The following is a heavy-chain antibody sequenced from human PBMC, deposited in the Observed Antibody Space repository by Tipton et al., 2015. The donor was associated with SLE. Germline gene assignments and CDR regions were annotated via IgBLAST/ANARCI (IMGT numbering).Heavy chain of an antibody. V-gene: IGHV4-38-2*02. D-gene: IGHD1-26*01. CDR1: GYSISSGYY. J-gene: IGHJ6*03. Sequence: GLVKPSETLSLNCAVSGYSISSGYYWGWIRQPPGKGLEWIGRIFSRGSTNSNLSLKSRVTISLDASKNQFSLKLNSVTAADTAVYYCARDSVGLVDNYHYYYMDVWGKGTTVTISS. CDR3: ARDSVGLVDNYHYYYMDV. CDR2: IFSRGST.